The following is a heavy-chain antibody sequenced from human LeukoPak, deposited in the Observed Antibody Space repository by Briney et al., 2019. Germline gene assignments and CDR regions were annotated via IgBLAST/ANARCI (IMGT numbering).Heavy chain of an antibody. Sequence: ASVKVSCKAYGGTFSSYAISWVRQAPGQGLEWMGRIIPILGIANYAQKFQGRVTITADKSTSTAYMELSSLGSEDTAVYYCARGYDSSGYLFDYWGQGTLVTVSS. V-gene: IGHV1-69*04. CDR1: GGTFSSYA. CDR2: IIPILGIA. J-gene: IGHJ4*02. CDR3: ARGYDSSGYLFDY. D-gene: IGHD3-22*01.